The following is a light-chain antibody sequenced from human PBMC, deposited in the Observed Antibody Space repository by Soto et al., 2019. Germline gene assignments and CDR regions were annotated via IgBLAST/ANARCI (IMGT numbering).Light chain of an antibody. Sequence: EIVLTQSPGTLSLSPGERATLSCRASQSVSSYYLAGYQQNPRQALMRRSYCAPNRATSMPDRFSGSGCGTDFTLTITRLERGDCARYYCQQSPVTFGQGTKGDIK. CDR3: QQSPVT. CDR1: QSVSSYY. CDR2: CAP. J-gene: IGKJ1*01. V-gene: IGKV3-20*01.